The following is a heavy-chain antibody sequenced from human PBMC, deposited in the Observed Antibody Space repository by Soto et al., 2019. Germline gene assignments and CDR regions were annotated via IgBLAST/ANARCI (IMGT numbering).Heavy chain of an antibody. CDR2: IYYSGST. D-gene: IGHD3-22*01. J-gene: IGHJ5*02. CDR1: GGSISSSSYY. CDR3: ARREGGPYLNWFDP. Sequence: SETLSLTCTVSGGSISSSSYYWGWIRQPPGKGLEWIGSIYYSGSTYYNPSLKSRVTISVDTSKNQFSLKLSSVTAADTAVYYCARREGGPYLNWFDPWGQGTLVTVSS. V-gene: IGHV4-39*01.